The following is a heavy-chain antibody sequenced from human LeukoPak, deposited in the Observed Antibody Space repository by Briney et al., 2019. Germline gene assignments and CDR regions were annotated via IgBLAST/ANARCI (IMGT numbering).Heavy chain of an antibody. CDR1: GFTFSDYY. D-gene: IGHD2-21*02. Sequence: GGSLRLSCAASGFTFSDYYMSWIRQAPGKGLEWVSYISPSSSYTDYADSVKGRFTISRDNAKNSLYLQMNSLRAEDTAVYSCAKFSPMTASHYFDFWGQGTLVTVPS. CDR3: AKFSPMTASHYFDF. V-gene: IGHV3-11*03. CDR2: ISPSSSYT. J-gene: IGHJ4*02.